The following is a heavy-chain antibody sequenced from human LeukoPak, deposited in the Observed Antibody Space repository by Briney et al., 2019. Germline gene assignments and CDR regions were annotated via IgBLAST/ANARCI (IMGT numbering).Heavy chain of an antibody. Sequence: PGGSLRLSCAASGFTFSSYAMSWARQAPGKGLEWVSVLSGSGGIRYYADSVKGRFTISRDNSKNTLYLQMNSLRAEDTAVHYCAKRIAAAGIGYYFDYWGQGTLVTVSS. D-gene: IGHD6-13*01. CDR1: GFTFSSYA. CDR2: LSGSGGIR. V-gene: IGHV3-23*01. CDR3: AKRIAAAGIGYYFDY. J-gene: IGHJ4*02.